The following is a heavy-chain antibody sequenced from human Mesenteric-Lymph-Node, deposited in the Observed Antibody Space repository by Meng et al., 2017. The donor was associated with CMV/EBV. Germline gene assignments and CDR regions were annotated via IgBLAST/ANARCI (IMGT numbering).Heavy chain of an antibody. D-gene: IGHD3-16*01. CDR2: ISGSGTNT. V-gene: IGHV3-23*01. CDR1: GFTFSSCA. Sequence: LSLTCAASGFTFSSCAMSWVRQAPGKGLEWVSAISGSGTNTYYADSVKGRFTISRDNSKNTLYLHMNSLRADDTAVYYCAKNWDSYYGLDVWGQGTTVTVSS. CDR3: AKNWDSYYGLDV. J-gene: IGHJ6*02.